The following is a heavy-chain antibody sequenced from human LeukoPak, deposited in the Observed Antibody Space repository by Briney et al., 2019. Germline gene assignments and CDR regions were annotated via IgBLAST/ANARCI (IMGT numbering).Heavy chain of an antibody. CDR2: IWSDGSNR. D-gene: IGHD4-11*01. CDR3: ARDAQRGFDYSNTLRY. Sequence: PGRSLRLSCAAPGFTFSHHGMHWVRQAPGKGLEWVAVIWSDGSNRFYAGPVKGRFTISRDNSRNTVFLQMNSLRAEDTAMYYCARDAQRGFDYSNTLRYWGHGTMVTVSS. V-gene: IGHV3-33*01. CDR1: GFTFSHHG. J-gene: IGHJ4*01.